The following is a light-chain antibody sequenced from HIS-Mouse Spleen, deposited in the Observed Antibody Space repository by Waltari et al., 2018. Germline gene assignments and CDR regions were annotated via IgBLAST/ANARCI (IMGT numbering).Light chain of an antibody. CDR3: QQLNSYPPS. CDR1: QGISRY. CDR2: AAS. J-gene: IGKJ1*01. V-gene: IGKV1-9*01. Sequence: DIQLTQSPSFLSACVGDGLTITCRASQGISRYLAWYQPKPGKAPNVLIYAASTLQSGVPSRFSGSGSGTEFTLTISSLQPEDFATYYCQQLNSYPPSFGQGTKVEIK.